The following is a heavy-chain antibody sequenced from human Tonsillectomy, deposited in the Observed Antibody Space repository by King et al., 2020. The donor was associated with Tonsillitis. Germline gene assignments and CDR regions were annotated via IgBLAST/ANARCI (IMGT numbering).Heavy chain of an antibody. CDR3: AKGLVGSSGRYGMDV. D-gene: IGHD6-19*01. Sequence: VQLVESGGGLVQPGGSLRLSCAASGFTFSSYAMTWVRQAPGKGLEWVSVIYSGGSSAYYADSVKGRFTISRDNSKNTLYLQMNSLRAEDTAVYYCAKGLVGSSGRYGMDVWGPGTTVTVSS. CDR2: IYSGGSSA. V-gene: IGHV3-23*03. CDR1: GFTFSSYA. J-gene: IGHJ6*02.